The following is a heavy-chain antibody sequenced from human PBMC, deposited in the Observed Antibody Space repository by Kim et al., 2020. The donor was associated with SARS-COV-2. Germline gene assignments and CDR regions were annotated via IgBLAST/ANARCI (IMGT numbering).Heavy chain of an antibody. V-gene: IGHV1-3*01. D-gene: IGHD6-13*01. J-gene: IGHJ3*02. Sequence: KFQGRVTLTRDTSASTAYMELSSLRSEDTAVYYCARGGIDSSSWPDAFDIWGQGTMVTVSS. CDR3: ARGGIDSSSWPDAFDI.